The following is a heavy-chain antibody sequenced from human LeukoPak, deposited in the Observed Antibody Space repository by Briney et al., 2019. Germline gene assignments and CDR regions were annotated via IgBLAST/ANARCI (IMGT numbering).Heavy chain of an antibody. CDR3: ASRNSSGWYNY. CDR1: GYSSTSYW. D-gene: IGHD6-19*01. Sequence: GESLQISCKGSGYSSTSYWIGWVRQKPGKGLEWMGIIYPGDSDTRYSPSFQGQVTISADKSISTAYLQWSSLKASDTAMYYCASRNSSGWYNYWGQGTLVTVSS. J-gene: IGHJ4*02. CDR2: IYPGDSDT. V-gene: IGHV5-51*01.